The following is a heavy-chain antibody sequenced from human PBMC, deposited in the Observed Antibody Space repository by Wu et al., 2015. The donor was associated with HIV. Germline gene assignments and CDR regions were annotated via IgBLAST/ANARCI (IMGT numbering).Heavy chain of an antibody. CDR3: ARAHLDTVVVRVAPEETGYLDL. V-gene: IGHV1-46*01. CDR2: LKPSGGST. D-gene: IGHD2-2*03. Sequence: QVQLVQSRAEVKKPGASVRVSCTAFGYTFINNFLHWVRQVPGQGPEWMGILKPSGGSTGYAQKFQGRVTMTRDTSTNIVYMELNNLRSDDTAVYYCARAHLDTVVVRVAPEETGYLDLWGQGTLVSVSS. CDR1: GYTFINNF. J-gene: IGHJ4*02.